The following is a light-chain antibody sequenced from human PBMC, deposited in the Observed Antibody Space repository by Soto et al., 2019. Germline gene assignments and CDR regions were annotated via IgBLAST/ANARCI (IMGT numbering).Light chain of an antibody. V-gene: IGLV2-11*01. Sequence: QSVLAQPRSVSGSPGQLLTISCTGTSSDVDDYRYVSWYQQYPGKAPKLVIYDGTKRPSGVPDRFSGSNSGNTASLTISGLQAEDEADYYCCSYVNTQEIFGTGTNVTV. CDR2: DGT. CDR1: SSDVDDYRY. CDR3: CSYVNTQEI. J-gene: IGLJ1*01.